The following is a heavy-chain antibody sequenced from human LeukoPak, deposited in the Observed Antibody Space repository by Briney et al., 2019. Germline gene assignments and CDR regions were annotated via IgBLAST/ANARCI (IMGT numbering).Heavy chain of an antibody. J-gene: IGHJ6*03. CDR2: IYYSGST. V-gene: IGHV4-59*01. CDR3: ARAAFRYDILTGRDYYYMDV. CDR1: VGSISSYY. Sequence: PSETLSLTCTVSVGSISSYYWSWIRQPPGKGLEWIGYIYYSGSTNYNPSLKSRVAISVDTSKNQFSLKLSSVTAADTAVYYCARAAFRYDILTGRDYYYMDVWGKGTTVTISS. D-gene: IGHD3-9*01.